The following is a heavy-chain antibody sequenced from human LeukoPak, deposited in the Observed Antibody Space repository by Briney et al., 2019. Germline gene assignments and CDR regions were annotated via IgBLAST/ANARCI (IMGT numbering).Heavy chain of an antibody. V-gene: IGHV3-74*01. CDR1: GFNFSSYW. D-gene: IGHD7-27*01. CDR3: ARGLGTQGAFDI. Sequence: GGSLRLSCAASGFNFSSYWMHWVRQAPGKGLVWVSRINSDGSSTSYADSVKGRFTISRDNAKNTLYLQMNSLRAEDRAVYYCARGLGTQGAFDIWGQGTMVTVSS. CDR2: INSDGSST. J-gene: IGHJ3*02.